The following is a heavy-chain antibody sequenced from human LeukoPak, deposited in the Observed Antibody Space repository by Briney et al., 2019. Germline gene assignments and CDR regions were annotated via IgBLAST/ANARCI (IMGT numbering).Heavy chain of an antibody. D-gene: IGHD3-22*01. CDR2: IIPILGIE. CDR3: ARDLIGYYDSSGYYFDY. Sequence: SVKVSCKASGGTFSSYAISWVRQAPGQGREGMGRIIPILGIENYAQNFQGRVTITADKSTSTAYMELSSLRSEDTAVYYCARDLIGYYDSSGYYFDYWGQGTLVTVSS. V-gene: IGHV1-69*04. J-gene: IGHJ4*02. CDR1: GGTFSSYA.